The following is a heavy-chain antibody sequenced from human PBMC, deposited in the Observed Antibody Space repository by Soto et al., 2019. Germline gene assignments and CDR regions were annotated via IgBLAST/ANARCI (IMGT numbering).Heavy chain of an antibody. V-gene: IGHV1-69*02. D-gene: IGHD3-10*01. Sequence: QVQLVQSGAEVKKPGSSVKVSCTASGDTFSFYTINWVRQAPGLGLEWVGRINPILSMSNYAQKFQGRVTMPADKATSTAYMELRRLRSEDTAMYYCATSYGSGYRAFDYWGQGALVTVSS. CDR1: GDTFSFYT. CDR2: INPILSMS. CDR3: ATSYGSGYRAFDY. J-gene: IGHJ4*02.